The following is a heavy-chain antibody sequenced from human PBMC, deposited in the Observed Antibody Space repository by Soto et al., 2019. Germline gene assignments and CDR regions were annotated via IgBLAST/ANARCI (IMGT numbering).Heavy chain of an antibody. CDR1: GGTFSTYA. Sequence: QVQLVQSVAEVKKPGSSVKVSCKNSGGTFSTYAINWVRQAPGQGLECMGGIIPMFPTTAYGQRFQGRVSITADKSTSTAYMELSSLRSDDTAVYYCAISNPRRAGYTPRGDFDSWGQGTLVTVSS. D-gene: IGHD3-10*01. V-gene: IGHV1-69*06. J-gene: IGHJ4*02. CDR2: IIPMFPTT. CDR3: AISNPRRAGYTPRGDFDS.